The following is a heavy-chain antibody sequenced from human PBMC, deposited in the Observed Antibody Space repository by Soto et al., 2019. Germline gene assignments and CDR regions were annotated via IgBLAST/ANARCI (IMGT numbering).Heavy chain of an antibody. CDR2: IWYDGSNK. D-gene: IGHD3-10*01. CDR1: GFTFSSYG. J-gene: IGHJ4*02. V-gene: IGHV3-33*01. CDR3: ARGTEYYYGSGSSLLDY. Sequence: QVQLVESGGGVVQPGRSLRLSCAASGFTFSSYGMHWVRQAPGKGLEWVAVIWYDGSNKYYADSVKGRFTISRDNSKNTLYLQMNSLRAEDTAVYYCARGTEYYYGSGSSLLDYWGQGTLVTVSS.